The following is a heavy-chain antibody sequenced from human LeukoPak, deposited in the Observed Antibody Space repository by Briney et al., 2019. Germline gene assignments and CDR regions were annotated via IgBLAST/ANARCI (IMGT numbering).Heavy chain of an antibody. CDR2: FDPEDGET. D-gene: IGHD1-26*01. J-gene: IGHJ6*03. V-gene: IGHV1-24*01. Sequence: ASVKVSRKVSGYALTELSMHWVRQAPGKGLEWMGGFDPEDGETFYAQKFQGRVTMTEDTSTDTAYMELSSLRSEDTAVYYCAIETYQWELPNYYYYYMDVWGKGTTVTISS. CDR1: GYALTELS. CDR3: AIETYQWELPNYYYYYMDV.